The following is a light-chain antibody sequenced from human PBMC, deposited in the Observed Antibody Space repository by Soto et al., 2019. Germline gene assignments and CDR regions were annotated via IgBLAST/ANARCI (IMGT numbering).Light chain of an antibody. CDR2: GAS. J-gene: IGKJ4*01. CDR1: QSVSSN. Sequence: EIVMTQSPATLSVSPGERATLSCRASQSVSSNLAWYQQKPGQAPRLLIYGASTRATGIPARFSGSGSGTESTLTISRRQSEDVAVCYCQQYNNWPLTFGGGTKGEVK. CDR3: QQYNNWPLT. V-gene: IGKV3D-15*01.